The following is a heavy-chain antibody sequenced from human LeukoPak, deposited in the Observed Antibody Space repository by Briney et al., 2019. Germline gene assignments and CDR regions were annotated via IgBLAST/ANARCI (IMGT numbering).Heavy chain of an antibody. D-gene: IGHD6-6*01. Sequence: SETLSLTCTVSGGSISSFSWNWIRQPAEKGLEWIGRMYTSGSTNYNPSLKSRVTMSVDTSKNQFSLKVNSVTAADTAVYYCATEVSLISSIGDWFDPWGQGILVTASS. V-gene: IGHV4-4*07. CDR1: GGSISSFS. J-gene: IGHJ5*02. CDR2: MYTSGST. CDR3: ATEVSLISSIGDWFDP.